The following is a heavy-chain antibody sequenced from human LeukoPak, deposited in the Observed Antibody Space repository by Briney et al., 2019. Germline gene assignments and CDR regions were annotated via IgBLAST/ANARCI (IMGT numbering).Heavy chain of an antibody. V-gene: IGHV4-4*07. CDR3: ASAKYYYGSGSNTRFDY. J-gene: IGHJ4*02. D-gene: IGHD3-10*01. Sequence: SETLSLTCTVSGDSISDYYWSWIRQPAGKELEWIGRVYSSGSTNYNPSLKSRVTMSVDTSKNQFSLNLSSVTAADTAVYYCASAKYYYGSGSNTRFDYWGQGTLVTVSS. CDR2: VYSSGST. CDR1: GDSISDYY.